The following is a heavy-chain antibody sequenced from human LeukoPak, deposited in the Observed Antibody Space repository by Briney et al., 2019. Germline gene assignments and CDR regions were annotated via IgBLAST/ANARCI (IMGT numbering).Heavy chain of an antibody. V-gene: IGHV4-39*01. D-gene: IGHD3-22*01. CDR1: GGSISSGGYY. CDR2: IYYSGST. J-gene: IGHJ4*02. Sequence: SQTLSLTCTVSGGSISSGGYYWGWIRQPPGKGLEWIGSIYYSGSTYYNPSLKSRVTISVDTSKNQFSLKLSSVTAADTAVYYCARTDEYYYDSSGYSGLYWGQGTLVTVSS. CDR3: ARTDEYYYDSSGYSGLY.